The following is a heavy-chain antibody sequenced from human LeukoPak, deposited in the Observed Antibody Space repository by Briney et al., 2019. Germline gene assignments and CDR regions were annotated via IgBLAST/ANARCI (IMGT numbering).Heavy chain of an antibody. V-gene: IGHV4-34*01. D-gene: IGHD4-17*01. CDR2: INHSGST. J-gene: IGHJ4*02. CDR1: GGSFSGYY. Sequence: ETLSLTCAVYGGSFSGYYWSWIRQPPGKGLEWIGEINHSGSTNYNPSLKSRVTISVDTSKNQFSLKLSSVTAADTAVYYCARDPTVTTYTDYWGQGTLVTVSS. CDR3: ARDPTVTTYTDY.